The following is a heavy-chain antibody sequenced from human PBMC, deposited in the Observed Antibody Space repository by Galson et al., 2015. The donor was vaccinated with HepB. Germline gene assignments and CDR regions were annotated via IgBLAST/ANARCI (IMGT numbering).Heavy chain of an antibody. CDR3: ARDRAGEWELLSGSDYYGMDV. D-gene: IGHD1-26*01. Sequence: SVKVSCKASGYTFTSYGITWVRQAPGQGLEWMGWISAYNGNTNYAQKLQGRVTMTTDTSTSTAYMELRSLRSDDTAVYYCARDRAGEWELLSGSDYYGMDVWGQGTTVTVSS. CDR1: GYTFTSYG. CDR2: ISAYNGNT. V-gene: IGHV1-18*01. J-gene: IGHJ6*02.